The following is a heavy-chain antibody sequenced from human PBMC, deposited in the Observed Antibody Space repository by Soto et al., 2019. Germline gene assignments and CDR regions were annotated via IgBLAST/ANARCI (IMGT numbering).Heavy chain of an antibody. D-gene: IGHD6-19*01. V-gene: IGHV3-66*01. J-gene: IGHJ4*02. Sequence: EVQLVESGRALVQPGGSLRLSCAASGFTVSSNYMSWVRQAPGKGLEWVSVIYSGGSTYYADSVKGRFTISRDNSKNTLYLQMNSLRAEDTAVYYCARYSSGWGNTYFDYWGQGTLVTVSS. CDR1: GFTVSSNY. CDR3: ARYSSGWGNTYFDY. CDR2: IYSGGST.